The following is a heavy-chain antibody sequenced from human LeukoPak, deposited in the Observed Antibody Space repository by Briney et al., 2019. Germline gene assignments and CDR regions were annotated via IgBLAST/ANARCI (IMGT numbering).Heavy chain of an antibody. CDR2: ISGSGGST. D-gene: IGHD6-13*01. CDR3: AKDLKQQLVFPYFDY. V-gene: IGHV3-23*01. Sequence: GGSLRLSCAASGFTFSTYSMNWVRQAPGKGLEWVSAISGSGGSTYYADSVKGRFTIPRDNSKNTLYLQMNSLRAEDTAVYYCAKDLKQQLVFPYFDYWGQGTLVTVSS. CDR1: GFTFSTYS. J-gene: IGHJ4*02.